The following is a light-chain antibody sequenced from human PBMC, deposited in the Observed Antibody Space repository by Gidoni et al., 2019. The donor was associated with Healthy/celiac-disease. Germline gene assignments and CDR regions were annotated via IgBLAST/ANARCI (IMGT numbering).Light chain of an antibody. CDR3: KQSIFT. Sequence: DIQMTHSPSSLSASVGDRVTLTCQASQDISNYLNWYQQKPGKAPKLLFYDASNLETGVPARFSGSGSGTDFTFTISRLQPEDIAKYYCKQSIFTFGQGTKVEIK. CDR2: DAS. J-gene: IGKJ3*01. CDR1: QDISNY. V-gene: IGKV1-33*01.